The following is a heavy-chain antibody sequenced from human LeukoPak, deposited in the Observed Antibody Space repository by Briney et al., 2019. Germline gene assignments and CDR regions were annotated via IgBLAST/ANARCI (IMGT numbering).Heavy chain of an antibody. D-gene: IGHD3-10*01. CDR3: ARGYITMATGWFAP. V-gene: IGHV3-48*03. Sequence: GGALRLSCAASGFTFSSYEITWVRQAPGKGREWVSYISSSGSMIYYADSVKGRFTISRDNAKKSLYLQMKSLRAEDTAVYYCARGYITMATGWFAPWGQGTLVTVSS. CDR2: ISSSGSMI. J-gene: IGHJ5*02. CDR1: GFTFSSYE.